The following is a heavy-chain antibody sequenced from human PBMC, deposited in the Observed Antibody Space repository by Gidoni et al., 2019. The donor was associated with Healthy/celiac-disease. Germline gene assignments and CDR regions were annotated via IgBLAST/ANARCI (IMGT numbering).Heavy chain of an antibody. D-gene: IGHD3-10*02. CDR3: ARPSFILCSGSYYQIDAFDI. CDR1: GYTCTSYA. V-gene: IGHV1-3*01. Sequence: QVQLVQSGAEVKKPGASVTVSCKASGYTCTSYAMHWVRQAPGQRLEWMGWINAGTGNTKYSQKFQGRVTITRDTSASTAYMELSSLRSEDTAVYYCARPSFILCSGSYYQIDAFDIWGQGTMVTVSS. CDR2: INAGTGNT. J-gene: IGHJ3*02.